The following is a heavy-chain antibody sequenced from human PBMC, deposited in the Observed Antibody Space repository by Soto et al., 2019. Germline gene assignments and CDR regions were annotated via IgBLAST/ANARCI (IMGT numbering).Heavy chain of an antibody. V-gene: IGHV3-48*03. CDR1: GFTFSSYE. Sequence: GGSLRLSCAASGFTFSSYEMNWVRQAPGKGLEWVSYISSSGSTIYYADSVKGRFTISRDNAKNSLYLQMNSLRAEYTAVYYCAREGRIPGTTPPPPYYFYGMDVWGPGTSVTVSS. J-gene: IGHJ6*02. CDR2: ISSSGSTI. D-gene: IGHD1-7*01. CDR3: AREGRIPGTTPPPPYYFYGMDV.